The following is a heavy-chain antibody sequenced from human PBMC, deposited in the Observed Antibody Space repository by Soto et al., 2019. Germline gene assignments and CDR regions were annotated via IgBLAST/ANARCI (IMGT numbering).Heavy chain of an antibody. CDR3: ARLSYFSGYYSFGY. J-gene: IGHJ4*02. Sequence: QLQLQESGPGLVKPSETLSLTCTVSGGSISSISYYWGWIRQPPGRGLEWIGSIYSSGSTYHNPSLKSRVTMSGDTSTDQFALNLRSVTAADTAVYYCARLSYFSGYYSFGYWGPGGLVNVSS. V-gene: IGHV4-39*01. D-gene: IGHD3-9*01. CDR1: GGSISSISYY. CDR2: IYSSGST.